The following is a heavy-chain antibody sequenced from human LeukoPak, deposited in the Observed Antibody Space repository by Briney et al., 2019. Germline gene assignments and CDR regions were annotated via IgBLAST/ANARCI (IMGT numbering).Heavy chain of an antibody. Sequence: PGGSLRLSCAASGFTFSNAWMSWVRQAPGKGLEWVGRIKSKTDGGTTDYDAPVKGRFTISRDDSKNTLYLQMNSLKTEDTAVYYCTTDVLTGYYDSSGYSGIDYWGQGTLVTVSP. CDR2: IKSKTDGGTT. J-gene: IGHJ4*02. V-gene: IGHV3-15*01. D-gene: IGHD3-22*01. CDR1: GFTFSNAW. CDR3: TTDVLTGYYDSSGYSGIDY.